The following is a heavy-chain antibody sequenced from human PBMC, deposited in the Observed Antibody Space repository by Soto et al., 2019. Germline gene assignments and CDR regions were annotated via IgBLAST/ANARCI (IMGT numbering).Heavy chain of an antibody. V-gene: IGHV1-2*02. CDR1: GYTFTGYY. CDR3: ARVYDYALGYYYYGMDV. J-gene: IGHJ6*02. CDR2: INPNSGGT. Sequence: ASVKVSCKASGYTFTGYYMHWVRQAPGQGLEWMGWINPNSGGTNYAQKFQGRATMTRDTSISTAYMELSRLRSDDTAVYYCARVYDYALGYYYYGMDVWGQGTTVTVSS. D-gene: IGHD3-16*01.